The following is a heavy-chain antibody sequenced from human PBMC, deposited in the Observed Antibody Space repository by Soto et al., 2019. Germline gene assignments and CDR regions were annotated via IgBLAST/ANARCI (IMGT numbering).Heavy chain of an antibody. CDR3: AKGLPFLEWLPLFDY. Sequence: QVHLVESGGGVVQPGRSLRLSCEASGFTLSHHGMHWVRQAPGTGLEWVAGLSYDGNIQYYADSVKDRFSISREPSKSTLFLQMNTLRPEDTAVYYCAKGLPFLEWLPLFDYWGQGTQVTVSS. J-gene: IGHJ4*02. CDR2: LSYDGNIQ. CDR1: GFTLSHHG. D-gene: IGHD3-3*01. V-gene: IGHV3-30*18.